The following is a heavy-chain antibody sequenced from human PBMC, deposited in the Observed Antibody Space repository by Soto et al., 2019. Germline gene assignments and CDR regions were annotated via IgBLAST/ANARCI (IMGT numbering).Heavy chain of an antibody. CDR3: GSLNYYDSSRRGYYFDY. CDR1: GGSISSYY. D-gene: IGHD3-22*01. CDR2: IYYSGST. Sequence: SETLSLTCTVSGGSISSYYWSWIRQPPGKGLEWIGYIYYSGSTNYNPSLKSRVTISVDTSKNQFSLKLSSVTAADTAVYYCGSLNYYDSSRRGYYFDYWGQGTLVTVSS. J-gene: IGHJ4*02. V-gene: IGHV4-59*08.